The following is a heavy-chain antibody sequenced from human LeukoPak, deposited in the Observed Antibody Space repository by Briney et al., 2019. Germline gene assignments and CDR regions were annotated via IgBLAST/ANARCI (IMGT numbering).Heavy chain of an antibody. CDR1: GGSISSGDYY. Sequence: SETLSLTCTVSGGSISSGDYYWSRIRQPPGKGLEWIGYIYYSGSTYYNPSLKSRVTISIDTSKNQFSLKLSSVTAADTAVYYCARDWASSGSNQVDYWGQGTLVTVSS. J-gene: IGHJ4*02. CDR3: ARDWASSGSNQVDY. D-gene: IGHD3-22*01. V-gene: IGHV4-30-4*08. CDR2: IYYSGST.